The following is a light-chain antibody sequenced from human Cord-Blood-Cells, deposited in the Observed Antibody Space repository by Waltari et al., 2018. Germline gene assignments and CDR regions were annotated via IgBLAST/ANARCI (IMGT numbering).Light chain of an antibody. CDR1: QSISSY. Sequence: DIQMTQSPSSLSASVGDRVTITCRASQSISSYFNWYQQKPGKAPKLLIYAAASLQSGVPSRFSGSGSGTDVTLTISSLQPGDFATYYCQQSYSTPWTVGQGTKVDIK. V-gene: IGKV1-39*01. CDR2: AAA. CDR3: QQSYSTPWT. J-gene: IGKJ1*01.